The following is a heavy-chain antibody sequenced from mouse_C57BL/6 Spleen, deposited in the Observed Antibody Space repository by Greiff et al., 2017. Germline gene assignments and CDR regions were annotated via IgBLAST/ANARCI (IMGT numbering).Heavy chain of an antibody. Sequence: QVQLQQSGAELARPGASVKLSCKASGYTFTSYGISWVKQRTGQGLEWIGEIYPRSGNTYYNEKFKGKATLTADKSSSTAYMELRSLTSEDSAVYFCARSYGSSYDYYAMDDWGQGTSVTVSS. J-gene: IGHJ4*01. V-gene: IGHV1-81*01. CDR3: ARSYGSSYDYYAMDD. CDR2: IYPRSGNT. D-gene: IGHD1-1*01. CDR1: GYTFTSYG.